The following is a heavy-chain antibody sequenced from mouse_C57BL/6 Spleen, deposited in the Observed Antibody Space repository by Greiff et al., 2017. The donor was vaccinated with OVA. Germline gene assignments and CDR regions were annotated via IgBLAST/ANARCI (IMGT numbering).Heavy chain of an antibody. J-gene: IGHJ1*03. CDR2: ISDCGSYT. D-gene: IGHD3-3*01. V-gene: IGHV5-4*01. CDR1: GFTFSSYA. Sequence: EVKLVESGGGLVKPGGSLKLSCAASGFTFSSYAMSWVRQTPEKRLEWVATISDCGSYTYYPDNVKGRFTISRDNAKNNLYLQMSHLKSEDTAMYYCARERGAGRGYFDVWGTGTTVTVSS. CDR3: ARERGAGRGYFDV.